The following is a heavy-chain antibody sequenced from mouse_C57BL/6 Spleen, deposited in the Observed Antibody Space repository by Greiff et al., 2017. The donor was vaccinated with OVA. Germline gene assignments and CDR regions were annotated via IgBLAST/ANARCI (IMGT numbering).Heavy chain of an antibody. CDR2: IDPSDSET. V-gene: IGHV1-52*01. D-gene: IGHD1-1*01. CDR3: ARDYGSSYYYAMDY. Sequence: QVQLQQPGAELVRPGSSVKLSCKASGYTFTSYWMHWVKQRPIQGLEWIGNIDPSDSETHYNQKFKDKATLPVDKSSSTAYMQLISLTSEDSAVYYCARDYGSSYYYAMDYWGQGTSVTVSS. CDR1: GYTFTSYW. J-gene: IGHJ4*01.